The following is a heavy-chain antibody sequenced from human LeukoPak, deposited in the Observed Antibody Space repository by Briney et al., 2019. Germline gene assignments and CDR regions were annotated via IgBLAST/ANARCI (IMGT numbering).Heavy chain of an antibody. CDR3: ARDYYMDV. J-gene: IGHJ6*03. CDR2: IKQDGSEK. Sequence: GGSLRLSCTASGFTFSRYWMSWVRQAPGKGLEWVANIKQDGSEKYYVDSVKGRFTISRDNAKNSLYLQMNSLRAEDTAVYYCARDYYMDVWGKGTTVTVSS. V-gene: IGHV3-7*01. CDR1: GFTFSRYW.